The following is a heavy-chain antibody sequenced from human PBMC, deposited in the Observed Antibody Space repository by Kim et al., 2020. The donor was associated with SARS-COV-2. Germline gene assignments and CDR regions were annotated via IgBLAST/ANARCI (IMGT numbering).Heavy chain of an antibody. CDR3: ARGPYYGEYYFDY. CDR2: INHSGST. CDR1: GGSFSGYY. D-gene: IGHD3-3*01. J-gene: IGHJ4*02. Sequence: SETLSLTCAVYGGSFSGYYWSWIRQPPGKGLEWIGEINHSGSTNYNPSLKSRVTISVDTSKNQFSLKLSSVTAADTAVYYCARGPYYGEYYFDYWGQGTLVTVSS. V-gene: IGHV4-34*01.